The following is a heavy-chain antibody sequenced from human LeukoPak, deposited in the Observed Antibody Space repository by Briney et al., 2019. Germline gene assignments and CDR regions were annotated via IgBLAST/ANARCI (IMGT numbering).Heavy chain of an antibody. V-gene: IGHV3-64*01. J-gene: IGHJ4*02. D-gene: IGHD3-10*01. CDR2: ISSNGGST. Sequence: PPGGSLRLSCAASGFTFSSYAMHWVRQAPGKGLEYVSAISSNGGSTYYANSVKGRFTISRDNAKNSLYLQMNSLRAEDTAVYYCARSFTMVRGVPSANADYWGQGTLVTVSS. CDR3: ARSFTMVRGVPSANADY. CDR1: GFTFSSYA.